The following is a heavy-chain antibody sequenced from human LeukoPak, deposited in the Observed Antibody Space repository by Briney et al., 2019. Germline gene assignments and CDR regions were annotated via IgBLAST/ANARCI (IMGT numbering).Heavy chain of an antibody. D-gene: IGHD2-21*02. CDR2: LNSDGSST. J-gene: IGHJ4*02. CDR3: VVANCGDNCSH. V-gene: IGHV3-74*01. Sequence: PGGSLRLSCAASGFTFSSYWMYWVRQSPGKGLVWVSRLNSDGSSTAYADSVKGRFIISRDNAKNTLYLQMYSLSVEDTAVYYCVVANCGDNCSHWGQGTLVTVSS. CDR1: GFTFSSYW.